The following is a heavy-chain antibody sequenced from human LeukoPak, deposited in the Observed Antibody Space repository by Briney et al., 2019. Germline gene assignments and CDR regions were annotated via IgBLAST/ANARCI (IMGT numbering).Heavy chain of an antibody. D-gene: IGHD2/OR15-2a*01. CDR1: GYTLTELS. CDR3: ATARLVKSTFIVRETKPLDS. V-gene: IGHV1-24*01. J-gene: IGHJ4*02. Sequence: ASVKVSCKVSGYTLTELSMHWVRQAPGKGLEWMGGFDPEDGETIYAQKFQGRVTMTEDTSTDTAYMELSSLRSDDTAIYYCATARLVKSTFIVRETKPLDSWGQGTLVAVSS. CDR2: FDPEDGET.